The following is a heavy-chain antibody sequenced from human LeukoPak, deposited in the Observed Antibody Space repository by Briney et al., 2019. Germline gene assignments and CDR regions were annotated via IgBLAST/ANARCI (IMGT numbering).Heavy chain of an antibody. D-gene: IGHD3-9*01. CDR1: GFTLSYYA. V-gene: IGHV3-23*01. CDR2: ISGRGDST. CDR3: AKVAILTGYYNKGHDAFDI. Sequence: GGSLRLSCAASGFTLSYYAMNWVRQAPGKGLEWVSAISGRGDSTYYADSVKGRFTISRDNSKNTLDLQMNSLRAEDTAVYYCAKVAILTGYYNKGHDAFDIWGQGTMVTVSS. J-gene: IGHJ3*02.